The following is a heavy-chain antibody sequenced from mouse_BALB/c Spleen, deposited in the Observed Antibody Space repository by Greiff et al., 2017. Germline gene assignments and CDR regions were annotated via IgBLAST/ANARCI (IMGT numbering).Heavy chain of an antibody. V-gene: IGHV5-4*02. Sequence: EVMLVESGGGLVKPGGSLKISCAASGFTFSDYYMYWVRQTPEKRLEWVATISDGGSYTYYPDSVKGRFTISRDNAKNNLYLQMSSLKSEDTAMYYCARSPRYYGSTSYAMDYWGQGTSVTVSS. D-gene: IGHD1-1*01. CDR1: GFTFSDYY. CDR2: ISDGGSYT. J-gene: IGHJ4*01. CDR3: ARSPRYYGSTSYAMDY.